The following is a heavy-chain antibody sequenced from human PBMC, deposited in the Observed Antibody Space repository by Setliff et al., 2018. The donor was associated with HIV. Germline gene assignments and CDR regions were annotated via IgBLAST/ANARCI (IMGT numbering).Heavy chain of an antibody. CDR3: ARDGYLVGATRFDY. CDR2: INHSGST. Sequence: PSETLSLTCAVYGGSFSGYYWSWIRQPPGKGLEWIGEINHSGSTNYNPSLKSRVTISVDTSKNQFSLKVRSVTAADTAVYYCARDGYLVGATRFDYWGQGTLVTVSS. J-gene: IGHJ4*02. D-gene: IGHD1-26*01. V-gene: IGHV4-34*01. CDR1: GGSFSGYY.